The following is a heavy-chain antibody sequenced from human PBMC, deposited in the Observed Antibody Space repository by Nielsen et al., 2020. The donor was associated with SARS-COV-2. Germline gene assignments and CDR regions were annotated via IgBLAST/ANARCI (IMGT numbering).Heavy chain of an antibody. CDR1: GYNFASLW. D-gene: IGHD3-10*01. CDR2: IYPGDSDS. CDR3: ARHDYGSGNYFVDF. Sequence: GESLKISCKVSGYNFASLWIGWVRQTPGKGLEWMGVIYPGDSDSTYSPSFQGQVSFSVDKSISTAYLQWTSLKASDTALYYCARHDYGSGNYFVDFWGQGTQVTVSS. J-gene: IGHJ4*02. V-gene: IGHV5-51*01.